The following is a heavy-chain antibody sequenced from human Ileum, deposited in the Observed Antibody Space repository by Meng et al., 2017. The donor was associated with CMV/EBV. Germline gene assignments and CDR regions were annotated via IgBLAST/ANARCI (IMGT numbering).Heavy chain of an antibody. Sequence: GESLMISCEASGFNFRNTWMIWVRQAPGKGVEWVANINEDGSDISYVDSVKGRFTVSRDNAKNSVYLQMNSLSAEDTAVYYCARDQGQYTNYVYYWGQGTQVTGAS. CDR2: INEDGSDI. CDR3: ARDQGQYTNYVYY. J-gene: IGHJ4*02. V-gene: IGHV3-7*01. D-gene: IGHD5-18*01. CDR1: GFNFRNTW.